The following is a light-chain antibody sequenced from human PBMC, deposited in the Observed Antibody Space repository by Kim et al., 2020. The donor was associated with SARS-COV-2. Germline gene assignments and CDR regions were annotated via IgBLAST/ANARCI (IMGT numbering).Light chain of an antibody. CDR2: AGS. Sequence: SPGDRATLSCRASQSVSHSYFAWYQQKPGQAPRLLIYAGSDRPTGIPDRFSGSGSGTDFTLTISRLEPEDSAVYFCQQYVSPRWSFGPGTKVDIK. CDR3: QQYVSPRWS. V-gene: IGKV3-20*01. CDR1: QSVSHSY. J-gene: IGKJ1*01.